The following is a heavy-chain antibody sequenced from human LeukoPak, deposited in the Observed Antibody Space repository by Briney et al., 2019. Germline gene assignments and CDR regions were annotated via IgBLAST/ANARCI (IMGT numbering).Heavy chain of an antibody. CDR3: ARATPNSSSWYFRGLYYYYYYYMDV. CDR1: GYTLTELS. J-gene: IGHJ6*03. V-gene: IGHV1-24*01. D-gene: IGHD6-13*01. CDR2: FDPEDGET. Sequence: ASVKVSCKVSGYTLTELSMHWVRQAPGKGLEWMGGFDPEDGETIYAQKFQGRVTMTEDTSTDTAYMELSSLRSEDTAVYYCARATPNSSSWYFRGLYYYYYYYMDVWGKGTTVTISS.